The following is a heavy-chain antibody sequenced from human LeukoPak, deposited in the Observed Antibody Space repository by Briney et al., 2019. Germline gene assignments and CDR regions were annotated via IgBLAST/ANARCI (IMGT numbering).Heavy chain of an antibody. CDR3: ARDKSSPRVYFDS. CDR1: GFTFSSYE. Sequence: GGSLTLSCAASGFTFSSYEMNWVRQSPGRGLEWVSYISSSGATIYYADSVKGRFTISRDNAKSSLYLQMNSLRAEDTAVYYCARDKSSPRVYFDSWGQGTLVTVSS. J-gene: IGHJ4*02. D-gene: IGHD6-13*01. V-gene: IGHV3-48*03. CDR2: ISSSGATI.